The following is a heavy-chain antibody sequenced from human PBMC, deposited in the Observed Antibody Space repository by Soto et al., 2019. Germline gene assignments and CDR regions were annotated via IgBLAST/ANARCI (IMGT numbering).Heavy chain of an antibody. Sequence: SETLSLTCTASGGSISSGGYYWSWIRQHPGKGLEWIGYIYYSGSTYYNPSLKSRVTISVDTSKNQFSLKLSSVTAADTAVYYCARSIAARRHLPYGMDVWGQGTTVTVSS. CDR3: ARSIAARRHLPYGMDV. J-gene: IGHJ6*02. CDR2: IYYSGST. V-gene: IGHV4-31*03. D-gene: IGHD6-6*01. CDR1: GGSISSGGYY.